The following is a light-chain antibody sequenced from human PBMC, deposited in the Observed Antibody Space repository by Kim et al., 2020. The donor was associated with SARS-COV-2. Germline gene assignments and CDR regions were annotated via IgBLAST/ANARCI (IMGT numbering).Light chain of an antibody. CDR2: AAT. V-gene: IGKV1-39*01. CDR3: QQSYSFPLT. CDR1: QSISTY. J-gene: IGKJ4*01. Sequence: AYVGDRVTITCRASQSISTYVNWYQQKVGKAPKLLIYAATNLQSGVPSRFSGSGSGTDFTLTISSLQAEDIATYYCQQSYSFPLTFGRGTKVDIK.